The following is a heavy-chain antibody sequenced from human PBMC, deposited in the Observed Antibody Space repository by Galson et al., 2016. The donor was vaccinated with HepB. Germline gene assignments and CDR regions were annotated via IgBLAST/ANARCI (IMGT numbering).Heavy chain of an antibody. Sequence: SLRFSSAASGFIFSTYGRHWGRQAPGKGLEWVAVIWDDGSRKNYADFVKGRFTIARDNSKNTVYLQMNSLRVEDTAMYYCAKRTAHDYGALFDYWGQGTLVTVSS. J-gene: IGHJ4*02. V-gene: IGHV3-33*06. CDR2: IWDDGSRK. D-gene: IGHD4-17*01. CDR3: AKRTAHDYGALFDY. CDR1: GFIFSTYG.